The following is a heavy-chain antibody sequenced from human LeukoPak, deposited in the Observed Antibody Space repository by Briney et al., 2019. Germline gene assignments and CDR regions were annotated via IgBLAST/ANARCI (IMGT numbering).Heavy chain of an antibody. CDR3: ARLLAIFEGDY. V-gene: IGHV1-69*06. Sequence: GASVKVSCKASGGTFSSYAISWVRQAPGQGLEWMGGIIPIFGTANYAQKFQGRVTITADKSTSTAYMELSSLRSEDTAVYYCARLLAIFEGDYWGQGTLVTVSS. D-gene: IGHD3-9*01. CDR2: IIPIFGTA. CDR1: GGTFSSYA. J-gene: IGHJ4*02.